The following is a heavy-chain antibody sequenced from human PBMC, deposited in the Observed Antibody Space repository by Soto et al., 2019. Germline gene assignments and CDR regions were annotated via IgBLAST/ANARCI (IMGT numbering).Heavy chain of an antibody. Sequence: GGSLRLSCAASGFTFSSYGMHWVRQAPGKGLEWVAVISYDGSNKYYADSVKGRFTISRDNSKNTLYLQMNSLRAEDTAVYYCAKDGGTRGYSYGSIDYWGQGTLVTVSS. CDR1: GFTFSSYG. J-gene: IGHJ4*02. D-gene: IGHD5-18*01. V-gene: IGHV3-30*18. CDR3: AKDGGTRGYSYGSIDY. CDR2: ISYDGSNK.